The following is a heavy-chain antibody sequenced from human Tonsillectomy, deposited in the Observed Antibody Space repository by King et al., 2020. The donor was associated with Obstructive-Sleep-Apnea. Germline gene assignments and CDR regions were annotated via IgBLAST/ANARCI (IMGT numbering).Heavy chain of an antibody. D-gene: IGHD3-3*01. J-gene: IGHJ4*02. Sequence: AQLQESGPGLVKPSETLSLTCTVSGGSVSSGSYYWSWIRQPPGKGLEWIGYIYYSGSTNYNPPPKSRVTISVDTSKNQFSLKLSSVTAADTAVYYCARGNDFWSGYYIRSWGQGTLVTVSS. CDR1: GGSVSSGSYY. CDR2: IYYSGST. CDR3: ARGNDFWSGYYIRS. V-gene: IGHV4-61*01.